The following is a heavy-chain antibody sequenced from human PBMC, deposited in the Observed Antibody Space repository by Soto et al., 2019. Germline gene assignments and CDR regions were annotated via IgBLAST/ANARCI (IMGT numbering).Heavy chain of an antibody. D-gene: IGHD3-3*01. J-gene: IGHJ6*02. CDR2: IKSKTDGGTT. Sequence: PGGSLRLSCAASGFTFSNAWMSWVRQAPGKGLEWVGRIKSKTDGGTTDYAAPVKGRFTISRDDSKNTLYLQMNSLKTEDTAVYYCTTDLGNKYYDFWSGYSHYYYGMDVWGQGTTVTVSS. CDR1: GFTFSNAW. V-gene: IGHV3-15*01. CDR3: TTDLGNKYYDFWSGYSHYYYGMDV.